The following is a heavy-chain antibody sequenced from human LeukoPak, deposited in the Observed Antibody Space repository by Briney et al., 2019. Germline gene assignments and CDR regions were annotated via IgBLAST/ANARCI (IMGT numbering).Heavy chain of an antibody. CDR1: GFTFSTYS. J-gene: IGHJ4*02. V-gene: IGHV3-48*01. CDR2: ISSSFSTI. CDR3: VRGPRYSGYDYFDY. D-gene: IGHD5-12*01. Sequence: PGGSLRLSCAASGFTFSTYSMNWVRQAPGKGLEWVSYISSSFSTIYYADSVKGRFTISRDNAKNSLYLQMSSLRREDTAVYFCVRGPRYSGYDYFDYWGQGTLVTVSS.